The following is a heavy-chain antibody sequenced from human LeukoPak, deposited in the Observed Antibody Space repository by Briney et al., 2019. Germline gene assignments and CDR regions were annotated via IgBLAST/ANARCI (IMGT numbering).Heavy chain of an antibody. CDR1: GFTFSSYG. J-gene: IGHJ1*01. CDR3: AKDRTVRIVVVVAATFQH. CDR2: IWYDGSNK. V-gene: IGHV3-33*06. D-gene: IGHD2-15*01. Sequence: PGGSLRLSCAASGFTFSSYGMHWVRQAPGKGLEWVAVIWYDGSNKYYADSVKGRFTISRDNSKNTLYLQMNSLRAEDTAVYYCAKDRTVRIVVVVAATFQHWGQGTLVTVSS.